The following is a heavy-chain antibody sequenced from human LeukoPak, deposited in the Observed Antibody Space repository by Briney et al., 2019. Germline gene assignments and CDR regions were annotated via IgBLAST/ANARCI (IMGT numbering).Heavy chain of an antibody. J-gene: IGHJ4*02. CDR1: GFTFDDYG. V-gene: IGHV3-20*04. D-gene: IGHD6-19*01. CDR3: ARDLRVAVAGTFDY. Sequence: GGSLRLSCAASGFTFDDYGMSWVRQAPGKGLEWVSCINWNGGSTGYADSVKGRFTISRDNAKNSLYLQMNSLRAEDTALYYCARDLRVAVAGTFDYWGQGTLVTVSS. CDR2: INWNGGST.